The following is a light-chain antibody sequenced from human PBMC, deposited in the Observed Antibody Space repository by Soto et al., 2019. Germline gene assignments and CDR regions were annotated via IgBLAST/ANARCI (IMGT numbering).Light chain of an antibody. V-gene: IGLV2-14*01. J-gene: IGLJ2*01. Sequence: QSALTQPASVSGSPGQSITISCTGTSSDVGGYNYVSWYQQHPGKAPKLMIYEVSNWPSGVSNRFSGSKSGNTASLTISGLQAEDEADYYCSSYTNSNTQVFGGGTQLTVL. CDR2: EVS. CDR1: SSDVGGYNY. CDR3: SSYTNSNTQV.